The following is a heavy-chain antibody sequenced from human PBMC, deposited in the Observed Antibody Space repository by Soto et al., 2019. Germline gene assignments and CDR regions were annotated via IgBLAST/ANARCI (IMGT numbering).Heavy chain of an antibody. CDR2: IDPSDSYT. J-gene: IGHJ6*02. CDR3: AVILLWFGESGPYYYYGMDV. D-gene: IGHD3-10*01. Sequence: GESLKISCNGSGYSFTSYWISWVRQMPGKGLEWMGRIDPSDSYTNYSPSFQGHVTISADKSISTAYLQWSSLKASDTAMYYCAVILLWFGESGPYYYYGMDVWGQGTTVTVSS. CDR1: GYSFTSYW. V-gene: IGHV5-10-1*01.